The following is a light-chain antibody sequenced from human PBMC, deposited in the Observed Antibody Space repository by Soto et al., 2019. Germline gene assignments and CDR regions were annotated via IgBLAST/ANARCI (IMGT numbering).Light chain of an antibody. CDR3: QVWDSSSGV. J-gene: IGLJ3*02. CDR1: NIGSKS. CDR2: YDS. Sequence: SYELTQPPSVSVAPGKTARITCGGNNIGSKSVHWYQKKPGQAPVLVIYYDSDRPSGIPERFSGSNSGNTATLTISRVEAGDEADYYCQVWDSSSGVFGGGTKLTVL. V-gene: IGLV3-21*04.